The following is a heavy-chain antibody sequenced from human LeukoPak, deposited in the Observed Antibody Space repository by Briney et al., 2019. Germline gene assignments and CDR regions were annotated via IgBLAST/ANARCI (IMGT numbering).Heavy chain of an antibody. CDR1: GGSFSGYY. CDR2: INHSGST. CDR3: ARVRRFANF. J-gene: IGHJ4*02. Sequence: SETLSLTCAVYGGSFSGYYWSWIRQPPGKGLEWIGEINHSGSTNYNPPLKSRVTISVDTSKHQFSLKLSSVAAADTAVYYCARVRRFANFWGQGTLVTVSS. D-gene: IGHD3-3*01. V-gene: IGHV4-34*01.